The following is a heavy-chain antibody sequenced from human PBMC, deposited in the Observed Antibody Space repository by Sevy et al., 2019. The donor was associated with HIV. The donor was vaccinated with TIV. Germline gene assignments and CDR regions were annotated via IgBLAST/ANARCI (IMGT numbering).Heavy chain of an antibody. V-gene: IGHV1-24*01. Sequence: ASVKVSCKVSGYTLTELSMHWVRQAPRKGLEWMGGFDPEDSETIYAQKFQGRVTMTEDTSTDTAYMELSSLRSEDTAVYYSATDITMVRGAKDYWGQGTLVTVSS. J-gene: IGHJ4*02. CDR2: FDPEDSET. CDR1: GYTLTELS. D-gene: IGHD3-10*01. CDR3: ATDITMVRGAKDY.